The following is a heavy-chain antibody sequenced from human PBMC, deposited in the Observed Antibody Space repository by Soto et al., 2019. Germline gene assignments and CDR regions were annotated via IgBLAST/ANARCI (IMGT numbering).Heavy chain of an antibody. CDR3: ARRSTTWLNEIKFDP. CDR1: QYTFTSYD. CDR2: IKTDSGDT. V-gene: IGHV1-2*02. Sequence: ASVKVSCKASQYTFTSYDIYWVRQAPGQGLEWMGWIKTDSGDTKYARNFQGRVTMTRDTSISTAYMELNNLKSDDTAVYFCARRSTTWLNEIKFDPWAREPRSPSPQ. D-gene: IGHD3-9*01. J-gene: IGHJ5*02.